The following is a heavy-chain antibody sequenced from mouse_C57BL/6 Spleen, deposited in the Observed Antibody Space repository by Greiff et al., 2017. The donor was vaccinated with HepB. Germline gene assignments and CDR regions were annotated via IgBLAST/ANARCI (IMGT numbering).Heavy chain of an antibody. D-gene: IGHD1-1*01. CDR2: ISSGGSYT. V-gene: IGHV5-6*01. CDR3: ARRGITTVVEDWYFDV. J-gene: IGHJ1*03. Sequence: EVRVVESGGDLVKPGGSLKLSCAASGFTFSSYGMSWVRQTPDKRLEWVATISSGGSYTYYPDSVKGRFTISRDNAKNTRYLQMSSLKSEDTAMYYCARRGITTVVEDWYFDVWGTGTTVTVSS. CDR1: GFTFSSYG.